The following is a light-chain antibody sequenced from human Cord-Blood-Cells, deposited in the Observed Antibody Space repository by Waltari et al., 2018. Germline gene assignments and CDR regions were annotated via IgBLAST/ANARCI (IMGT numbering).Light chain of an antibody. Sequence: EIVMTQSPATLSVSPGERATLSCRSSQSVSSNLAWYQQKPGHAPRLLIYGASTRATGIPARFSGSGSGTEFTLTISSLQSEDFAVYYGQQYNNWPFTFGPGTKVDIK. CDR1: QSVSSN. J-gene: IGKJ3*01. CDR2: GAS. V-gene: IGKV3-15*01. CDR3: QQYNNWPFT.